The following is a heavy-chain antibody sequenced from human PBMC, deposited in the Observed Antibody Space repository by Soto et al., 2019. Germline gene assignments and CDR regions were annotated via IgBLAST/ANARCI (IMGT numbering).Heavy chain of an antibody. CDR3: ARSLRFPNYYYYYGMDV. Sequence: QVQLVQSGAEVKKPGSSVKVSCKASGGTFSSYTISWVRQAPGQGLEWMGRIIPILGIANYAQKFQGRVTITADKSTSTAYMELSSLRSEDTAVYYCARSLRFPNYYYYYGMDVWGQGTTVTVSS. D-gene: IGHD3-10*01. J-gene: IGHJ6*02. V-gene: IGHV1-69*02. CDR2: IIPILGIA. CDR1: GGTFSSYT.